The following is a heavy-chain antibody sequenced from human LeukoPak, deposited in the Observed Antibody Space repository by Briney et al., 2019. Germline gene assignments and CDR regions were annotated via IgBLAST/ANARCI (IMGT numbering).Heavy chain of an antibody. J-gene: IGHJ5*02. CDR1: GGSFSGYY. CDR3: ARESSGYYLRFWFDP. D-gene: IGHD3-22*01. Sequence: SETLSLTCAVYGGSFSGYYCSWIRQPPRKGLEWIGEINHSGSTNYNPSLKSRVTISVDTSKNQFSLKLSSVTAADTAVYYCARESSGYYLRFWFDPWGQGTLVTVSS. CDR2: INHSGST. V-gene: IGHV4-34*01.